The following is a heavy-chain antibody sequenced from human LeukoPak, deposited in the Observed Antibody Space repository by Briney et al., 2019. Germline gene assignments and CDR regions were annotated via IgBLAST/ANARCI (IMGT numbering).Heavy chain of an antibody. V-gene: IGHV1-8*01. D-gene: IGHD5-18*01. Sequence: ASVKVSCKASGYTFTSYDINWVRQATGQGLEWMGWMNPNSGNTGYAQKFQGRVTMTRNTSISTAYMELSSLRSEDTAVYYCARRERYSYTRPLDYWGQGTLVTVSS. J-gene: IGHJ4*02. CDR3: ARRERYSYTRPLDY. CDR2: MNPNSGNT. CDR1: GYTFTSYD.